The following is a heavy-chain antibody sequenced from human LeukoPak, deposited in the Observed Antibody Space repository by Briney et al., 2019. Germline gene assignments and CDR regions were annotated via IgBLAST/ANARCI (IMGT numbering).Heavy chain of an antibody. D-gene: IGHD2-2*01. V-gene: IGHV4-34*01. CDR2: MNHSGSS. CDR1: GGSFSGYY. CDR3: ARAPSGLVEPPTRGDYFDY. J-gene: IGHJ4*02. Sequence: SETLSLTCAVYGGSFSGYYWSWIRPSPGKGLEWIGEMNHSGSSNHNPSLKSRVTISVDTSKNQFSLKLRSVTAADTAVYYCARAPSGLVEPPTRGDYFDYWGQGTLVTVSS.